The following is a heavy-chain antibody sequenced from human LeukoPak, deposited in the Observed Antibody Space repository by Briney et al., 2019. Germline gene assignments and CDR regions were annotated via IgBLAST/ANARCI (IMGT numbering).Heavy chain of an antibody. J-gene: IGHJ4*02. Sequence: ASVKVSCKASGFTFTSYGFTWVRQAPGQGLEWMGWISGYNGNTNYAQKLQGRVTMTTDTSTRTAYMEVRSLRSDDSVVYYYARSGSRTYIDCWRQGTLVTVSS. CDR2: ISGYNGNT. D-gene: IGHD2-2*01. V-gene: IGHV1-18*01. CDR1: GFTFTSYG. CDR3: ARSGSRTYIDC.